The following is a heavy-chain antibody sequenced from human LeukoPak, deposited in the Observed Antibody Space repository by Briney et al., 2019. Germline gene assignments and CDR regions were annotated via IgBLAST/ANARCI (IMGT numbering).Heavy chain of an antibody. Sequence: GGSLRLSCAASEFTVSNNYMSWVRQAPGKGLEWVSVLYSGGRAYYTDSVNGRFTISRDNSKNTLYLQMNSLRAEDTAIYCAGHTELEYWGQGTLVTVSS. CDR3: GHTELEY. J-gene: IGHJ4*02. CDR2: LYSGGRA. CDR1: EFTVSNNY. D-gene: IGHD1-26*01. V-gene: IGHV3-66*01.